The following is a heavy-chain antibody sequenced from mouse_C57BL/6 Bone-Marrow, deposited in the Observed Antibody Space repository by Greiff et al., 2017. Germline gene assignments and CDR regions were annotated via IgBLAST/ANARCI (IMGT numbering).Heavy chain of an antibody. CDR1: GYTFTDYN. CDR2: INPNNGGT. CDR3: ARKVAGYYAMDY. Sequence: VQLQQSGPELVKPGASVKIPCKASGYTFTDYNMDWVKQSHGKSLEWIGDINPNNGGTIYNQKFKGKATLTVDQSSSTAYMELRSLTSEDTAVYYCARKVAGYYAMDYWGQGTSVTVSS. V-gene: IGHV1-18*01. J-gene: IGHJ4*01. D-gene: IGHD1-1*02.